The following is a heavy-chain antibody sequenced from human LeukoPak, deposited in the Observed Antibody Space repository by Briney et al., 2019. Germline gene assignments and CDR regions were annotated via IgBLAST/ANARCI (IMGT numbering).Heavy chain of an antibody. CDR1: GGSISTYY. D-gene: IGHD6-13*01. CDR2: IYYSGAT. Sequence: SETLSLTCTVSGGSISTYYWNWIRQPPGKGLEWIGYIYYSGATNYNPSLKSRVTISVDTSKNQFSLKLSSVTAADTAVYYCARWTNIAAAGTWWFDPWGQGTLVTVSS. CDR3: ARWTNIAAAGTWWFDP. V-gene: IGHV4-59*01. J-gene: IGHJ5*02.